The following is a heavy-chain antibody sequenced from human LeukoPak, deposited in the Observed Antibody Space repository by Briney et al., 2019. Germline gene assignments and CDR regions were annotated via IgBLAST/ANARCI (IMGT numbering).Heavy chain of an antibody. CDR2: IYYSGST. V-gene: IGHV4-59*08. CDR3: ARRGSGSPFDY. J-gene: IGHJ4*02. CDR1: GGSISSYY. Sequence: SQTLSLTCTVSGGSISSYYWSWIRQPPGKGLEWIGYIYYSGSTNYNPSLKSRVTISVDTSKNQFSLKLSSVTAADTAVYYCARRGSGSPFDYWGQGTLVTVSS. D-gene: IGHD3-10*01.